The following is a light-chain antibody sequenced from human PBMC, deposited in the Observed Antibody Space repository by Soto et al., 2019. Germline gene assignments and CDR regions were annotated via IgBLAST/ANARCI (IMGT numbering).Light chain of an antibody. V-gene: IGKV3-15*01. Sequence: IVMTQSPATLCFSPGDGATHSCSXSESGGSKVAWYQQKPGQAPRVLIYGASTRATGIPVRFSGSGSGTEFALAISSLQSEDFAVYYCQQYENWPSITFGQGTRLEIK. CDR1: ESGGSK. CDR2: GAS. J-gene: IGKJ5*01. CDR3: QQYENWPSIT.